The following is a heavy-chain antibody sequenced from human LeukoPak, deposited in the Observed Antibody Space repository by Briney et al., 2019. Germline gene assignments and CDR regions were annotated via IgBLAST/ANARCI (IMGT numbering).Heavy chain of an antibody. CDR1: GFTFSNTW. CDR2: IKSKTDGGTT. D-gene: IGHD6-13*01. Sequence: GGSLRLSCAASGFTFSNTWMSWVRQAPRKGLEWVGRIKSKTDGGTTDYAAPVKGRFTISRDDSKNTLYLQMNSLKTEDTAVYYCTTGLRAAGTNWVVGTLVTVSS. CDR3: TTGLRAAGTN. V-gene: IGHV3-15*01. J-gene: IGHJ4*02.